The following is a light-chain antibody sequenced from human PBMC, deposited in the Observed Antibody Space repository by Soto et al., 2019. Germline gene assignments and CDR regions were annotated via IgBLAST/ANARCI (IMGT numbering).Light chain of an antibody. V-gene: IGKV3-11*01. CDR2: DAS. J-gene: IGKJ1*01. Sequence: EIGLTQSPATLSLAPGERVTLSCRASESVSSYLAWYQQKPGQAPRLLIYDASNRATGIPARFSGSGSGTDFTLTISSLEPEDFAVYYCQQRSNWPTFGQGTKVDI. CDR1: ESVSSY. CDR3: QQRSNWPT.